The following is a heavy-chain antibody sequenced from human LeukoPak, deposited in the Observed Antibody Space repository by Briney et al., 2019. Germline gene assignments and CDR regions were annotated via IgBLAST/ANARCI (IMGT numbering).Heavy chain of an antibody. CDR3: ARDSHYGDYMFDP. Sequence: RPSGTLSLTCTVSGGSISSYYWSWIRQPPGKGLEWIGYIYYSGSTNYNPSLKSRVTISVDTSKNQFSLKLSSVTAADTAVYYCARDSHYGDYMFDPWGQGTLVTVSS. J-gene: IGHJ5*02. V-gene: IGHV4-59*01. CDR1: GGSISSYY. CDR2: IYYSGST. D-gene: IGHD4-17*01.